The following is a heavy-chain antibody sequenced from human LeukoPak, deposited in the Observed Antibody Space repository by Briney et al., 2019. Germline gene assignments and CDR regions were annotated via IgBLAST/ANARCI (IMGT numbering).Heavy chain of an antibody. CDR2: IRSKTYSGAT. CDR1: GFTFGDFS. CDR3: TRNPHPYCSGARCPCDS. V-gene: IGHV3-49*03. D-gene: IGHD2-15*01. Sequence: GGSLRLSCTTSGFTFGDFSMSWFRQAPGKGLEWVSFIRSKTYSGATDYAASVKGRFVISRDDSERIAYLQMNSLKTEDTGVYDCTRNPHPYCSGARCPCDSWRQGTVVTVSS. J-gene: IGHJ4*02.